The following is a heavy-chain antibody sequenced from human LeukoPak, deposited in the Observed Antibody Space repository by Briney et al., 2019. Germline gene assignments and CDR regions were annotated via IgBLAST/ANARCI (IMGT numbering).Heavy chain of an antibody. CDR2: MNPNSGST. Sequence: ASVKVSCKSSGYTFTIYDINWVRQATGQGLEWMGWMNPNSGSTGYAQKFQGRVTITRNTSISTAYMELSGLSSGHTCVYYCARGRSTGYPYYFEYWGQGTLVTVSS. J-gene: IGHJ4*02. D-gene: IGHD5-12*01. CDR1: GYTFTIYD. V-gene: IGHV1-8*03. CDR3: ARGRSTGYPYYFEY.